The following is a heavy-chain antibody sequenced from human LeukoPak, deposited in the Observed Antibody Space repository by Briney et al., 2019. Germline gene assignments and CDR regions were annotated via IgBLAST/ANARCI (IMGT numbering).Heavy chain of an antibody. CDR3: VASTSSLKDYGMDV. Sequence: RGSLRLSCAASGFTFSSYSMNWVRQAPGKGLEWVSYISSSSSTIYYADSVKGRFTISRDNAKNSLYLQMNSLRAEDTAVYYCVASTSSLKDYGMDVWGQGTTVTVSS. D-gene: IGHD2-2*01. J-gene: IGHJ6*02. CDR1: GFTFSSYS. CDR2: ISSSSSTI. V-gene: IGHV3-48*04.